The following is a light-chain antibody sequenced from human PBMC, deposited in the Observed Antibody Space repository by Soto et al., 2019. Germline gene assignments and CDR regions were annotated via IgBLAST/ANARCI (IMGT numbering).Light chain of an antibody. J-gene: IGLJ1*01. CDR3: CSYAGSSIFYV. CDR2: EGS. Sequence: QSALTQPASVSVSPGQSITISCTGTSSDVGSYNLVSWYQQHPGKAPKLMIYEGSKRPSGVSNRFSGSKSGNTASLTISGFQAEDEADYYCCSYAGSSIFYVFGTGTKVTVL. CDR1: SSDVGSYNL. V-gene: IGLV2-23*01.